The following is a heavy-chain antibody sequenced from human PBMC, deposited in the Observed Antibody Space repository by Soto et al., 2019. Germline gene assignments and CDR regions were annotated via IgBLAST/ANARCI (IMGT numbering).Heavy chain of an antibody. D-gene: IGHD5-12*01. J-gene: IGHJ4*02. V-gene: IGHV4-31*03. CDR2: IYYSGST. CDR3: ASSPAARGVSGYDYFDY. Sequence: QVQLQESGPGLVKPSQTLSLTCTVSGGSISSGGYYWSWIRQHPGKGLEWIVYIYYSGSTYYNPSLKSRVTISVDTSKNQSSLKLSSVTAADTAVYYCASSPAARGVSGYDYFDYWGQGTLVTVSS. CDR1: GGSISSGGYY.